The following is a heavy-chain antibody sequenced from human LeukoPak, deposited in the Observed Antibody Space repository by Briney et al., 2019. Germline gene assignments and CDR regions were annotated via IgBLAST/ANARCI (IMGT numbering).Heavy chain of an antibody. CDR2: ISSSSSYI. V-gene: IGHV3-21*01. D-gene: IGHD6-13*01. CDR1: GFTFSSYS. CDR3: ARGPSSSWYHGSLYVGYYYGMDV. Sequence: PGGSLRLSCAASGFTFSSYSMNWVRLAPGKGLEWVSSISSSSSYIYYADSVKGRFTISRDNAKNSLYLQMNSLRAEDTAVYYCARGPSSSWYHGSLYVGYYYGMDVWGQGTTVTVSS. J-gene: IGHJ6*02.